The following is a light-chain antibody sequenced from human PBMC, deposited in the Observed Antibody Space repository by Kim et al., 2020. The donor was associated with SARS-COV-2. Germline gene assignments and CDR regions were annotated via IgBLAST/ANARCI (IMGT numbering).Light chain of an antibody. V-gene: IGKV3-20*01. Sequence: EIVLTQSPGTLSLSPGERATLSCRASQSVSSSSLAWYQQKPGQAPRLLIYGASSRATGIPDRFSGSGSGTDFTLTISRLEPEDFAVYYCQQYSSSDTFGQGTKLEI. CDR2: GAS. CDR3: QQYSSSDT. CDR1: QSVSSSS. J-gene: IGKJ2*01.